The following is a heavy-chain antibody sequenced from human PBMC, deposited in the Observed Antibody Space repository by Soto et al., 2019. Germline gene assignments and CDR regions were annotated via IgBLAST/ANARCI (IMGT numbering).Heavy chain of an antibody. CDR1: DGSFSGYY. Sequence: PLELLSLTRAVVDGSFSGYYWSWIRKPPGKVLEWIGEINHSGSTNYNPPLKSRVTISVDTSKNQFSLKLSSVTAEDTAVYYCARGALARGKPNWFDPWGQGTLVTVSS. D-gene: IGHD3-16*01. V-gene: IGHV4-34*01. J-gene: IGHJ5*02. CDR3: ARGALARGKPNWFDP. CDR2: INHSGST.